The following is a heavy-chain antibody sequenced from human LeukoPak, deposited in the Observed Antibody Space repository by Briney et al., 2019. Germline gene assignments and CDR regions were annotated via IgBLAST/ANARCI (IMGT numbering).Heavy chain of an antibody. V-gene: IGHV3-15*01. J-gene: IGHJ4*02. CDR2: IKSKTDGGTT. CDR1: GFTFSNAW. CDR3: TRGSGSRMTFYFDY. D-gene: IGHD3-16*01. Sequence: PGGSLRLSCAASGFTFSNAWMNWVRQAPGKGLEWVGRIKSKTDGGTTDFAAPVKGRFTLSRDDSKNSLYLQMDSLKTEDTGVYYCTRGSGSRMTFYFDYWGQGTLVTVSS.